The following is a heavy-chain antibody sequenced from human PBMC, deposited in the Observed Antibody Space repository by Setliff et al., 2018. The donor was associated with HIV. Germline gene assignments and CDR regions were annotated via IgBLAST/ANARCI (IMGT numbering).Heavy chain of an antibody. V-gene: IGHV4-59*04. CDR1: GDSSGINY. CDR3: TADRASVWYGH. Sequence: PSETLSLTCTVSGDSSGINYWAWIRQPPGKGLEWIGSVSYAGTTYYNPSLEGRVSMSFDSSKNQFSLRLRSMAAADAATYYCTADRASVWYGHWGQGPLVTVSS. CDR2: VSYAGTT. D-gene: IGHD6-19*01. J-gene: IGHJ5*02.